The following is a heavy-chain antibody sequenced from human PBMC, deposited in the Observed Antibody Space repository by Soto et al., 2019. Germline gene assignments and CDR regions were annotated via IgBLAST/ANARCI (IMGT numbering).Heavy chain of an antibody. V-gene: IGHV1-69*08. CDR3: AGDPDSHYNDSHASSYP. CDR2: IIPIIGII. Sequence: QVQLVQSGAEVKKPGSSVKVSCKASGGTFSTYTITWVRQAPGQGLEWMGRIIPIIGIINYAQKFQGRVTISADQLPGSXYMELTRLRSDDTAVYYCAGDPDSHYNDSHASSYPWGQGTLVTVSS. D-gene: IGHD3-22*01. J-gene: IGHJ5*02. CDR1: GGTFSTYT.